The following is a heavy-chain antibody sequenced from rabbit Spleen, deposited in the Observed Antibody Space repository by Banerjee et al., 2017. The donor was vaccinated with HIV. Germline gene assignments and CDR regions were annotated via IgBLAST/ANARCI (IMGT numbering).Heavy chain of an antibody. CDR3: ANVYSGGNYYFNL. D-gene: IGHD4-2*01. V-gene: IGHV1S45*01. J-gene: IGHJ4*01. Sequence: QQQLEESGGGLVKPGGTLTLTCKASGFSFSSSYYMYWVRQAPGKGLEWIACIYVGGSGTTYYATWAKGRFTISKTSSTTVTLQMTSLTAADTATYFCANVYSGGNYYFNLWGPGTLVTVS. CDR1: GFSFSSSYY. CDR2: IYVGGSGTT.